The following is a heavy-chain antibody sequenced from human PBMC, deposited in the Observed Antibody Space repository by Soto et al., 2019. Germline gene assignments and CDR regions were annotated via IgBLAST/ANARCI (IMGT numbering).Heavy chain of an antibody. CDR3: ARDLVGLRGLNNWFDP. Sequence: GGSLRLSCAASGFTFSSYSMNWVRQAPGKGLEWVSSISSSSSYIYYADSVKGRFTISRDNAKNSLYLQMNSLRAEDTAVYYCARDLVGLRGLNNWFDPWGQGTLVTVSS. V-gene: IGHV3-21*01. D-gene: IGHD4-17*01. CDR1: GFTFSSYS. CDR2: ISSSSSYI. J-gene: IGHJ5*02.